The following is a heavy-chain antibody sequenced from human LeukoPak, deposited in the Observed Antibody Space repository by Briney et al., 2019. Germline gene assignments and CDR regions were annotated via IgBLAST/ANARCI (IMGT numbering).Heavy chain of an antibody. CDR1: GGSFSGYY. D-gene: IGHD6-13*01. J-gene: IGHJ6*02. Sequence: SETLSLTCAVYGGSFSGYYWSWIRQPPGKGLEWIGEINHSGSTNYNPSLKSRVTISVETSKNQFSLKLSSVTAADTAVYYCARSRHSSSWYYYYGMDVWGQGTTVTVSS. V-gene: IGHV4-34*01. CDR2: INHSGST. CDR3: ARSRHSSSWYYYYGMDV.